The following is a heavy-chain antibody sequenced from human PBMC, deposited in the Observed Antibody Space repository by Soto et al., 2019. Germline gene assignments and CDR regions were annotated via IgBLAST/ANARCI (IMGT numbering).Heavy chain of an antibody. V-gene: IGHV4-4*02. CDR3: ASARATIAAAAIFDC. J-gene: IGHJ4*02. CDR2: VYRTGST. D-gene: IGHD6-13*01. Sequence: QVQLQESGPGLVKPSGTLSLTCAVSGGSISTSNWWSWVRQPPGKGLEWIGEVYRTGSTNYNPSLESRLTISVDKSKTQVSLKLTSVTAADPAVYYCASARATIAAAAIFDCWGQGTLVTVSS. CDR1: GGSISTSNW.